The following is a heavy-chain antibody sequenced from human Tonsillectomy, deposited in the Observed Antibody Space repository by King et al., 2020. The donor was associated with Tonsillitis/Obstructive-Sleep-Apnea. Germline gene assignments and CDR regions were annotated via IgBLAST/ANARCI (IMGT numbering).Heavy chain of an antibody. J-gene: IGHJ4*02. CDR2: ISSSSSPI. D-gene: IGHD3-10*01. CDR3: ARLGVEGVITDY. V-gene: IGHV3-48*02. CDR1: GFTFSNYA. Sequence: VQLVESGGGLVQPGGSLRVSCAASGFTFSNYAMNWVRQAPGKGLEWMSYISSSSSPIFYADSVKGRFTISRDNAKNSLYLQMNSLRDEDTAVYYCARLGVEGVITDYWGQGTLVTVS.